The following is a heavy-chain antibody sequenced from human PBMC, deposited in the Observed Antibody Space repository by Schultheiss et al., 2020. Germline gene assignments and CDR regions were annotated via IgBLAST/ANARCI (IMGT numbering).Heavy chain of an antibody. Sequence: GGSLRLSCAASGFTFSSYAMSWVRQAPGKGLEWVSAISGSGGSTDYADSVKGRFTISRDNSKNTLFLQMNSLRADDTAVYYCAKLRYQLLSCMGYWGQGTLVNVCS. D-gene: IGHD2-2*01. CDR2: ISGSGGST. CDR3: AKLRYQLLSCMGY. CDR1: GFTFSSYA. J-gene: IGHJ4*02. V-gene: IGHV3-23*01.